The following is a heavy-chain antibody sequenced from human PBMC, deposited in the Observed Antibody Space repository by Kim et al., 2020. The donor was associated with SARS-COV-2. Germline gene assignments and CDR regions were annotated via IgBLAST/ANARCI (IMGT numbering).Heavy chain of an antibody. D-gene: IGHD3-10*01. CDR3: ATPFMVRGDNDY. V-gene: IGHV1-2*02. CDR2: IDPNSGDT. CDR1: GYTFAAFY. J-gene: IGHJ4*02. Sequence: ASVKVSCKASGYTFAAFYIHWVRQAPGQGLEWMGWIDPNSGDTEYAQKFQGRIIMSVDTSISTAYMELTTLTSDDTAVYYCATPFMVRGDNDYWGQGTLVPVFS.